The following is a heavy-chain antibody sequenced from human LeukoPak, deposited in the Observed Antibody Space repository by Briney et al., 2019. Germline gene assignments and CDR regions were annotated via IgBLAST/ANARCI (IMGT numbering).Heavy chain of an antibody. CDR1: GDSVSIGDYR. CDR3: ARARGDSPRIYYYMDV. V-gene: IGHV4-30-4*01. D-gene: IGHD3-16*01. CDR2: IYYIGTA. Sequence: SETLSLTCSVSGDSVSIGDYRWSWIRQSPGKGLEWIGYIYYIGTAYYNPSLRSRVALSADTSKNQFSLKLNSVTVADSAVYFCARARGDSPRIYYYMDVWGKGTTVTVSS. J-gene: IGHJ6*03.